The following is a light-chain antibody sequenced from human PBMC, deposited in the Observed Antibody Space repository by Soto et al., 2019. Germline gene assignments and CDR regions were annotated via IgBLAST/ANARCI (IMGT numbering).Light chain of an antibody. Sequence: DIQMTQSPSSLSASVGDRVTITCRASQGISNHLAWFQQKPGKAPKCLMYAASSLQSGVPLKFSGSGSGTYFTLTISSLQPEDSATYYCQQYNSYPPTFGGGTRVEIK. CDR3: QQYNSYPPT. J-gene: IGKJ4*01. CDR1: QGISNH. V-gene: IGKV1-16*02. CDR2: AAS.